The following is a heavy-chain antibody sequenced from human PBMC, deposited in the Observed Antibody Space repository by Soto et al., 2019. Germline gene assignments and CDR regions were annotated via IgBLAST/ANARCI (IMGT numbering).Heavy chain of an antibody. D-gene: IGHD6-6*01. J-gene: IGHJ4*02. V-gene: IGHV4-39*02. CDR1: GGSISSRGYY. CDR3: ASYKFKAAPTTEIYFDP. CDR2: IYYSGST. Sequence: SETLSLTCTVSGGSISSRGYYWGWIRQPPGKGLEWIGSIYYSGSTYYSPSLKSRVTISVDTSKNHFSLKLSSVTAADTAVYYCASYKFKAAPTTEIYFDPWGEATLVTVSA.